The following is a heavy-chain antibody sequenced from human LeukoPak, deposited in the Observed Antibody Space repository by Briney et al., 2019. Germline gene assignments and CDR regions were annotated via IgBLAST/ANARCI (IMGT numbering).Heavy chain of an antibody. V-gene: IGHV4-39*07. J-gene: IGHJ4*02. CDR2: IYYSGST. CDR1: GGSISSTSYY. CDR3: ARDLRAARPDY. Sequence: SETLSLTCTVSGGSISSTSYYWGWIRQPPGKGLEWIGSIYYSGSTYYNPSLKSRVTISVDTSRNQFSLKLSSVTAADTAVYYCARDLRAARPDYWGQGTLVTVSS. D-gene: IGHD6-6*01.